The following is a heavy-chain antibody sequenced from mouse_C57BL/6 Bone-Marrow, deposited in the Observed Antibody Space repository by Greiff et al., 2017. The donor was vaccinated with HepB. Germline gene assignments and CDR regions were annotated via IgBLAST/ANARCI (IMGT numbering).Heavy chain of an antibody. CDR2: IYPGNSDT. V-gene: IGHV1-5*01. D-gene: IGHD2-4*01. Sequence: DVQLQESGTVLARPGASVKMSCKTSGYTFTSYWMHWVKQRPGQGLEWIGAIYPGNSDTSYNQKFKGKAKLTAVTSASTAYMELSSLTNEDSAVYYCTRWIYYDYDVPYYFDYWGQGTTLTVSS. CDR3: TRWIYYDYDVPYYFDY. J-gene: IGHJ2*01. CDR1: GYTFTSYW.